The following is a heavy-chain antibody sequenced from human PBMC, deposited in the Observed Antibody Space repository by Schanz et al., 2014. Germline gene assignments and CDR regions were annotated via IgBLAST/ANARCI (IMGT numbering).Heavy chain of an antibody. CDR3: AKVAPAATYLDA. D-gene: IGHD2-2*01. J-gene: IGHJ4*02. V-gene: IGHV3-11*01. Sequence: VQLVESGGGLVKPGGSLRLSCAASGFTFSNYSMTWIRQAPGKGLEWVSDISDSGDSTHYADSVKGRFTISRDNAKNSLFLQMNSLSAEDTAVYYCAKVAPAATYLDAWGLGTLVTVSS. CDR1: GFTFSNYS. CDR2: ISDSGDST.